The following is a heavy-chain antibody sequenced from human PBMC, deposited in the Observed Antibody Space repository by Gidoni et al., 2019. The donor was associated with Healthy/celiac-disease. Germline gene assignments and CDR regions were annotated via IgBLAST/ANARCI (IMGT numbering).Heavy chain of an antibody. CDR3: ARTGYCSSTSCERVYYYYMDV. J-gene: IGHJ6*03. V-gene: IGHV4-39*01. Sequence: PGLVKPSETLSLTCTVSGGSISSSSYYWGWIRQPPGKGLEWIGSIYYSWSTDYNPSLKSRVTISVDTSKTQFSLKLSSVTAADTAVYYCARTGYCSSTSCERVYYYYMDVWGKGTTVTVSS. D-gene: IGHD2-2*01. CDR1: GGSISSSSYY. CDR2: IYYSWST.